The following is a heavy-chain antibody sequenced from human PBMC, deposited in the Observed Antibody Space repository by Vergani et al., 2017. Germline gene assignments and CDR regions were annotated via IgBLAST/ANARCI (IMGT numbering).Heavy chain of an antibody. CDR1: GYTFSNYC. CDR3: ARGDYGILTGYRY. CDR2: INPSGGHT. D-gene: IGHD3-9*01. J-gene: IGHJ4*02. Sequence: QVQVVQSGAEVKKSGASVKVSCKTSGYTFSNYCMHWVRQAPRQGLEWMGIINPSGGHTNYAQKLQGRVTMTRDTSTSTVYMELSSLRSEDTAIYYCARGDYGILTGYRYWGQGTLVTVSA. V-gene: IGHV1-46*03.